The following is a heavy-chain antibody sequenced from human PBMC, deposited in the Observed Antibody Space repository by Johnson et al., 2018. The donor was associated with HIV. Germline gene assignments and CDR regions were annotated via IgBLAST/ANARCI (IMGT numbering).Heavy chain of an antibody. D-gene: IGHD3-22*01. CDR2: IWYDGSNK. J-gene: IGHJ3*02. Sequence: QMQLVESGGGVVQPGRSLRLSCAASGFTFSSYGMHWVRQAAGKGLEWVAVIWYDGSNKYYADSVKGRFTISRDNSKNTLYLQMNSLRAEDTAVYYCARGWGRNYYDSKGDGFDIWGQGTMVTVSS. V-gene: IGHV3-33*01. CDR1: GFTFSSYG. CDR3: ARGWGRNYYDSKGDGFDI.